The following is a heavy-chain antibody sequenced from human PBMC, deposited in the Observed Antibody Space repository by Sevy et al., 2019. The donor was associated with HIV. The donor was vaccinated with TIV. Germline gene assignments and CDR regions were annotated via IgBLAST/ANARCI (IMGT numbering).Heavy chain of an antibody. Sequence: GGSLRLSCVASGFSFDDYAIHWVRQPPGKGLEWVSGISWNGASIGYADSVKGRFTISRDNAKNSLYLQMNSLRTDDTALYYCVKVEVNWNRFAYWGQGTVVTVSS. CDR3: VKVEVNWNRFAY. J-gene: IGHJ4*02. V-gene: IGHV3-9*01. D-gene: IGHD1-20*01. CDR1: GFSFDDYA. CDR2: ISWNGASI.